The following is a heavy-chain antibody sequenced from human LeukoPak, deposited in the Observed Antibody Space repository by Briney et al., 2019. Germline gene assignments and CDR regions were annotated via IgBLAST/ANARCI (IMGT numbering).Heavy chain of an antibody. V-gene: IGHV3-7*01. CDR2: INPCGSDT. CDR1: GFTFNNYW. CDR3: TRVRVVVPSAFDYCDF. Sequence: GGSLRLSCAASGFTFNNYWMWWVRQASGKGLEWVANINPCGSDTYYADSVKGRFTISRDNAENSLYLQMNSLRAEDTAVYYCTRVRVVVPSAFDYCDFWGQGTLVTVSS. J-gene: IGHJ4*02. D-gene: IGHD2-2*01.